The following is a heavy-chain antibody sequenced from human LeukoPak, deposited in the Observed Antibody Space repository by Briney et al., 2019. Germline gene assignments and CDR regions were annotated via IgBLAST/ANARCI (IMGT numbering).Heavy chain of an antibody. V-gene: IGHV4-38-2*01. CDR1: GYSISSGYY. CDR3: ARHRYSSGQDY. J-gene: IGHJ4*02. CDR2: IYHSGST. D-gene: IGHD6-19*01. Sequence: SETLSLTCAVSGYSISSGYYWGWIRQPPGKGLEWIGSIYHSGSTYYNSSLKSRVTISVDTSKNQFSLKLSSVTAADTAVYYCARHRYSSGQDYWGQGTLVTVSS.